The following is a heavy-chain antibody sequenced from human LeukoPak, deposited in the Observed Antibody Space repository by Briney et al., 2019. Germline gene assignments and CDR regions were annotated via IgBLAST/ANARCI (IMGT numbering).Heavy chain of an antibody. CDR1: GYIFTTNW. J-gene: IGHJ5*02. D-gene: IGHD6-19*01. Sequence: GASLQISCNGSGYIFTTNWISWIRQLPGKGLEWMGRIDPSDSETNYSPSFQGHVTISVDKSISTAYLQWSSLKASDTAMYYCARRAGSSGKFDPWGQGTLVIVSS. V-gene: IGHV5-10-1*01. CDR2: IDPSDSET. CDR3: ARRAGSSGKFDP.